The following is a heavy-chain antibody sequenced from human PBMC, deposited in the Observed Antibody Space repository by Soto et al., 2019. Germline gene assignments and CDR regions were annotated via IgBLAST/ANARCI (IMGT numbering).Heavy chain of an antibody. Sequence: PSETLSLTCTVSGGSISSYYWSWIRQPPGKGLEWIGYIYYSGSTNYNPSLKSRVTISVDTPKNQFSLKLSSVTAADTAVYYCARHCCSSTSCYYYFDYWGQGTLVTVSS. CDR2: IYYSGST. V-gene: IGHV4-59*08. CDR3: ARHCCSSTSCYYYFDY. J-gene: IGHJ4*02. D-gene: IGHD2-2*01. CDR1: GGSISSYY.